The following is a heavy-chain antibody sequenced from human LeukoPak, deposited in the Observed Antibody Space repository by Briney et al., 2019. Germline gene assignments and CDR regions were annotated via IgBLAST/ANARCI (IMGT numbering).Heavy chain of an antibody. Sequence: GGSLRLSCAASGFTLSSYAMSWVRQAPGKGLEWVSAISGSGGSTYYANSVKGRFTISRDNSKNTLSLQMNSLRAEDTALFYCAGHRRSVAFDIWGRGTMVTVSS. CDR1: GFTLSSYA. V-gene: IGHV3-23*01. CDR2: ISGSGGST. CDR3: AGHRRSVAFDI. J-gene: IGHJ3*02. D-gene: IGHD5/OR15-5a*01.